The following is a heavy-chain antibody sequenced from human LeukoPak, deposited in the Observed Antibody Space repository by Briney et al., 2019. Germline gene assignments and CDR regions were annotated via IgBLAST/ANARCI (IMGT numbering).Heavy chain of an antibody. J-gene: IGHJ4*02. CDR2: YYYGGST. CDR1: GASVSNYY. D-gene: IGHD3-10*01. V-gene: IGHV4-59*02. Sequence: SETLSLTCTVSGASVSNYYWTWIRQPPGRGLEWIGYYYYGGSTEYNPSLKSRVTISVDTFKNQFSLKLSSVTAADTAVYYCASRYGSGSYGFDFWGQGTLVTVSS. CDR3: ASRYGSGSYGFDF.